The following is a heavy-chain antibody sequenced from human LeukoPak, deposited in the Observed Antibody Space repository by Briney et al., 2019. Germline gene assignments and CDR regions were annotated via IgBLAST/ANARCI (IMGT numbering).Heavy chain of an antibody. CDR3: AGGTTAMADAFDI. Sequence: SETLSLTCTVSGGSISSSSYYWGWIRQPPGKGLEWIGSIYYSGSTYYNPSLKSRVAISVDTSKNQFSLKLSSVTAADTAVYYCAGGTTAMADAFDIWGQGTMVTVSS. V-gene: IGHV4-39*07. D-gene: IGHD5-18*01. CDR2: IYYSGST. J-gene: IGHJ3*02. CDR1: GGSISSSSYY.